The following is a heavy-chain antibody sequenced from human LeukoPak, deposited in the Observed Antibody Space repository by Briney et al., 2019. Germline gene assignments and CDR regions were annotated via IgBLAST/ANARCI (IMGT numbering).Heavy chain of an antibody. V-gene: IGHV1-2*02. D-gene: IGHD3-22*01. Sequence: ASVKVSCKASGYTFTGYYMHWVRQAPGQGLEWMGWINPNSGGTNYAQKFQGRVTMTRDTSISTAYMELSRLRYDDTAVYYCAREKDDSSGYYPDAFDIWGQGTMVTVSS. CDR1: GYTFTGYY. J-gene: IGHJ3*02. CDR3: AREKDDSSGYYPDAFDI. CDR2: INPNSGGT.